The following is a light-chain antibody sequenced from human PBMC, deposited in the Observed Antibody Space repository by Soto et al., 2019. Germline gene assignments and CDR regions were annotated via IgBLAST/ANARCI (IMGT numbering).Light chain of an antibody. J-gene: IGKJ1*01. CDR2: AAS. Sequence: TGLTQSPGTLSLSQGERATLSCRASQSVRNNYLAWYQQRPGQAPRLLIYAASSRTTGIPDRFSGSGSGTDFTLTISRLEPEDFAVYYCQQYGTSPRTFGPGTKEDIK. CDR1: QSVRNNY. CDR3: QQYGTSPRT. V-gene: IGKV3-20*01.